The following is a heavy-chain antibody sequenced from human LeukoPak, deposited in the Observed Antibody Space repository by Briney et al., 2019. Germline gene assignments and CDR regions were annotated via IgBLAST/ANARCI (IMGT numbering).Heavy chain of an antibody. Sequence: SKTLSLTCTVSGGSISSGSYYWSWIRQPPGKRLEGIGYIYYSGSTTYNPSLKTPSTISVDTSKNQFSLKLSSVTAADTAVYYCARVGTTVTTFSGNMEWFDPWGEGTLVTVSS. D-gene: IGHD4-17*01. CDR1: GGSISSGSYY. V-gene: IGHV4-61*01. CDR2: IYYSGST. J-gene: IGHJ5*02. CDR3: ARVGTTVTTFSGNMEWFDP.